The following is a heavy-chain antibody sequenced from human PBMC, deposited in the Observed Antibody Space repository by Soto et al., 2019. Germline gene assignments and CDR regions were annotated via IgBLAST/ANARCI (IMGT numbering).Heavy chain of an antibody. Sequence: GASVKVSCTASGYTFTTYYMHWVRQAPGQGLEWMGIINPSGGSTSYAQKFQGRVTMTRDTSTSTVYMEPSSLRSEDTAVYYCARTLKYSYALFDPWGQGTLVTVSS. D-gene: IGHD5-18*01. J-gene: IGHJ5*02. CDR3: ARTLKYSYALFDP. CDR1: GYTFTTYY. V-gene: IGHV1-46*01. CDR2: INPSGGST.